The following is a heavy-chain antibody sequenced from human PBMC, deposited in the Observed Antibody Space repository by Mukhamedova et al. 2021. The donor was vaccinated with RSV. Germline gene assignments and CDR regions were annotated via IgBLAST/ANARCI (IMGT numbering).Heavy chain of an antibody. CDR1: SYW. CDR3: ASFTVASMVAY. D-gene: IGHD6-19*01. V-gene: IGHV3-7*05. CDR2: IKQDGSEK. Sequence: SYWMSWVRQAPGKGLEWVANIKQDGSEKYYVDSVKGRFTISRDNAKNSLYLQMNSLRAEDTAVYYCASFTVASMVAYWGQGTLV. J-gene: IGHJ4*02.